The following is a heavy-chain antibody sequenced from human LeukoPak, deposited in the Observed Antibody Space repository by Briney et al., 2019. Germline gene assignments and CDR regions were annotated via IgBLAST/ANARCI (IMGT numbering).Heavy chain of an antibody. CDR3: AKDQFRLTGRHRGFDY. J-gene: IGHJ4*02. CDR2: ISYDGSNK. V-gene: IGHV3-30*18. D-gene: IGHD3-9*01. Sequence: GGSLRLSCAASGFTFSSYGMSWVRQAPGKGLEWVAVISYDGSNKYYADSVKGRFTISRDNSKNTLYLQMNSLRAEDTAVYYCAKDQFRLTGRHRGFDYWGQGTLVTVSS. CDR1: GFTFSSYG.